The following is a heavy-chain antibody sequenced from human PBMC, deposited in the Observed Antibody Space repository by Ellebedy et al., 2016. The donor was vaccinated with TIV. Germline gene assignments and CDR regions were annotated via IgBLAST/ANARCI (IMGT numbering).Heavy chain of an antibody. D-gene: IGHD3-16*02. CDR1: GGSISSYY. Sequence: MPSETLSLTCTVSGGSISSYYWGWIRQPPGKGLEWIGSIYYSGSTYYNPSLKSRVTISVDTSKNQFSLKLSSVNAADTAVYYCAAYDYVWGSYRYDAFDIWGQGTMVTVSS. J-gene: IGHJ3*02. CDR3: AAYDYVWGSYRYDAFDI. V-gene: IGHV4-39*07. CDR2: IYYSGST.